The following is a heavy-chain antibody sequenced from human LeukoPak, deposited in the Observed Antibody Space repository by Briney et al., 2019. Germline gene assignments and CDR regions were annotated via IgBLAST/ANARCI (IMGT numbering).Heavy chain of an antibody. CDR2: ISGSGGST. J-gene: IGHJ4*02. D-gene: IGHD3-9*01. V-gene: IGHV3-23*01. CDR1: GFTFSSYA. Sequence: QSGGSLRLSCAASGFTFSSYAMSWVRQAPGKGLEWVSAISGSGGSTYYADSVKGRFTISRDNSKNTLYLQMNSLRAEDTAVYYCAKGGARGYDILTGYPSGLVLWGQGTLVTVSS. CDR3: AKGGARGYDILTGYPSGLVL.